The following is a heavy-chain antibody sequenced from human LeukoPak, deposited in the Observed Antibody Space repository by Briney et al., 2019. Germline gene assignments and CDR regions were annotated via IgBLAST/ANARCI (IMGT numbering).Heavy chain of an antibody. CDR3: AKDGRWTVTRNYYYYYMDV. Sequence: GGSLRLSCAASGFTFSSYGMHWVRQAPGKGLEWVAFIRYDGSNKYYADSVKGRFTISRDNSKNTLYLQMNSLRAEDTAVYYCAKDGRWTVTRNYYYYYMDVWGKGTTVTVSS. V-gene: IGHV3-30*02. J-gene: IGHJ6*03. CDR1: GFTFSSYG. CDR2: IRYDGSNK. D-gene: IGHD4-17*01.